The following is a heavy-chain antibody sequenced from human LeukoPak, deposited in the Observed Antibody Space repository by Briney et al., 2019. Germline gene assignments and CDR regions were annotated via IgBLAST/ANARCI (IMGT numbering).Heavy chain of an antibody. V-gene: IGHV4-39*01. CDR2: IYYSGST. D-gene: IGHD3-9*01. CDR3: ASWEYYDILTGLGYFDY. CDR1: GGSISSSSYY. J-gene: IGHJ4*02. Sequence: SETLSLTCTVSGGSISSSSYYWGWIRQPPGKGLEWIGSIYYSGSTYYNPSLKSRVIISVDTSKNQFSLKLSSVTAADTAVYYCASWEYYDILTGLGYFDYWGQGTLVTVSS.